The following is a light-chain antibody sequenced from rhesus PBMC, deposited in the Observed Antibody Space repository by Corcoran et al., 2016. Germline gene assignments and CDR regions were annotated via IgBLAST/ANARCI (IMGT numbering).Light chain of an antibody. CDR2: SAY. CDR1: ESVGSY. V-gene: IGKV3-40*03. J-gene: IGKJ1*01. CDR3: QQYNDLWT. Sequence: EIVMTQSPATLSLSPGETATLSCRASESVGSYLAWYQQKPGQAPKHVVHSAYFRATGIPARFSGRGSRTECTLTISRLEPEDVGVYLCQQYNDLWTFGQGTKVEIK.